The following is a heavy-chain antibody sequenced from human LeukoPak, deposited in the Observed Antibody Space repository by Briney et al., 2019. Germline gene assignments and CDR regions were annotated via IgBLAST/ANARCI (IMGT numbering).Heavy chain of an antibody. V-gene: IGHV5-51*01. Sequence: GESLKIPCKGSGYSFTSYWIGWVRQLPGKGLEWMGIIYPGDSDTRYSPSFQGQVTISADKSISTAYLQWSSLKASDTAMYYCARIIVVVPAASHDAFDIWGQGTMVTVSS. CDR3: ARIIVVVPAASHDAFDI. J-gene: IGHJ3*02. CDR1: GYSFTSYW. D-gene: IGHD2-2*01. CDR2: IYPGDSDT.